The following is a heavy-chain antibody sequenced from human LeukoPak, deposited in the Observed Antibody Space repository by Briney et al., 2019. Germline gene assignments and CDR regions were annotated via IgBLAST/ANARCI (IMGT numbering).Heavy chain of an antibody. J-gene: IGHJ4*02. Sequence: GGSLRLSCAASGFTFSSYVMNWVRQAPGNGLEWVSSISDNGVTRYYADSVKGRFTISRNNAKNSLYLQMNSLRAEDTAVYYCARDDYGDYYPKDYWGQGTLVTVSS. CDR2: ISDNGVTR. D-gene: IGHD4-17*01. CDR1: GFTFSSYV. CDR3: ARDDYGDYYPKDY. V-gene: IGHV3-48*04.